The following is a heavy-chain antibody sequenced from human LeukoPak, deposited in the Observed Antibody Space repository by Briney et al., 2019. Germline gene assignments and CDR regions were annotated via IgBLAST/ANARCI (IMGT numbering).Heavy chain of an antibody. D-gene: IGHD1-1*01. Sequence: GGSLRLSCAGSGFTFSSNALSWVRQAPGKGLEWVSAISTSGGNTYYADSVRGRFTISRDNSKNTLYLQMNTLRAEDMAVYYCATTKQARRYFDYWGQGTLVTVSS. CDR1: GFTFSSNA. J-gene: IGHJ4*02. CDR2: ISTSGGNT. V-gene: IGHV3-23*01. CDR3: ATTKQARRYFDY.